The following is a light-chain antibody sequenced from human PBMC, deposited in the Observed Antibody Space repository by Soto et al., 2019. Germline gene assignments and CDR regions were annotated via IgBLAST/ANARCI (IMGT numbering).Light chain of an antibody. CDR2: GAS. Sequence: DIQMTQSPSSLSASVGDRVTITCRASQGISNYLAWYQQKPGKVPKLLIYGASTLQSEVPSRFSGSGSGTDFTLTISSLQPEDVATYYCQKYNSASLLTFGGGTKVQIK. J-gene: IGKJ4*01. V-gene: IGKV1-27*01. CDR3: QKYNSASLLT. CDR1: QGISNY.